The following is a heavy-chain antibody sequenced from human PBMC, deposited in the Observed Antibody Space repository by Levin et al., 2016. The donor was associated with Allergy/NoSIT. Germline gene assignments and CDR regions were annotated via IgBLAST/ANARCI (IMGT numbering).Heavy chain of an antibody. CDR3: ARAKTYGKAAPPSYYGMDV. CDR1: GGSFSGYY. V-gene: IGHV4-34*01. Sequence: SETLSLTCAVYGGSFSGYYWSWIRQPPGKGLEWIGEINHSGSTNYNPSLKSRVTISVDTSKNQFSLKLSSVTAADTAVYYCARAKTYGKAAPPSYYGMDVLGQGTTVTVSS. D-gene: IGHD2-15*01. J-gene: IGHJ6*02. CDR2: INHSGST.